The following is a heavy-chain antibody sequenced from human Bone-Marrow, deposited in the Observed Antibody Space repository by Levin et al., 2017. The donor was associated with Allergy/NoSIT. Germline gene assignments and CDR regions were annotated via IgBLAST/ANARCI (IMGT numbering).Heavy chain of an antibody. CDR3: TKDLESGTTSFLNFDD. J-gene: IGHJ4*02. V-gene: IGHV3-9*01. CDR1: GFTFDDYA. D-gene: IGHD1-1*01. CDR2: ISGDTDRV. Sequence: HPGGSLRLSCVGSGFTFDDYALHWVRKAPGKGLEWVSGISGDTDRVAYAESVKGRFTISRDNAKNSLYLHMNSLRSEDTAFYYCTKDLESGTTSFLNFDDWGQGTLVTVSS.